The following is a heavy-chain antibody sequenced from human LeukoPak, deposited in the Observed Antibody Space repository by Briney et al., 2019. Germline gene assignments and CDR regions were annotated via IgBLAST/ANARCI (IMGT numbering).Heavy chain of an antibody. V-gene: IGHV4-59*01. Sequence: SETLSLTCTVSGDSISDYYWSWLRQPPGKGLEWIGDVFYIGSTNYNPSLKSPVTISLDTSKNQLSLKLTSVTAADTAVYYCARANYYGSGSYSYFQHWGHGTLVTASS. D-gene: IGHD3-10*01. CDR2: VFYIGST. J-gene: IGHJ1*01. CDR1: GDSISDYY. CDR3: ARANYYGSGSYSYFQH.